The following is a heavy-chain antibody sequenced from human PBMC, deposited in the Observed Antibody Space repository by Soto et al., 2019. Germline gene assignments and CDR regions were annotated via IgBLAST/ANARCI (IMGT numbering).Heavy chain of an antibody. CDR1: GYSITAGGYY. V-gene: IGHV4-39*07. CDR2: FYSSGSI. Sequence: PSETLSLTCFVSGYSITAGGYYWRWIRHHPGKGLEWIGSFYSSGSIIYNPSLRSRVSISGDTSSNQFSMSLTSVTAADTARYCCARMYSSGSGWFHPWGQGTLVTVSS. D-gene: IGHD6-19*01. CDR3: ARMYSSGSGWFHP. J-gene: IGHJ5*02.